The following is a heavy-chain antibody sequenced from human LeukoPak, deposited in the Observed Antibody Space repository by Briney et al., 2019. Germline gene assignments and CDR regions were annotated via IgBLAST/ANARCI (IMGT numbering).Heavy chain of an antibody. CDR2: INHSGST. CDR1: GGSFSGYY. V-gene: IGHV4-34*01. J-gene: IGHJ6*03. D-gene: IGHD3-10*01. Sequence: PSETLSLTCAVYGGSFSGYYWSWIRQPPGKGLEWIGEINHSGSTTYNPSLKSRVTISVDTSKNQFSLKLSSVTAADTAVYYCARLTKNDSGSFRFGKKKRGYMDVWGKGTTVTISS. CDR3: ARLTKNDSGSFRFGKKKRGYMDV.